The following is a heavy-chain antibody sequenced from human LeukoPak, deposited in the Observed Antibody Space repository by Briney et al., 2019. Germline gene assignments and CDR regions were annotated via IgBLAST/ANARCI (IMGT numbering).Heavy chain of an antibody. J-gene: IGHJ4*02. CDR2: IYPGDSDT. CDR1: GYSFTSYW. CDR3: ARPGSRDGYNYVAY. D-gene: IGHD5-24*01. Sequence: GESLKISCNGSGYSFTSYWIGWVRQMPGKGLVWMGIIYPGDSDTRYCPSFQGQVTISADKSISTAYLQWSSLKASDTAMYYCARPGSRDGYNYVAYWGQGTLVTVSS. V-gene: IGHV5-51*01.